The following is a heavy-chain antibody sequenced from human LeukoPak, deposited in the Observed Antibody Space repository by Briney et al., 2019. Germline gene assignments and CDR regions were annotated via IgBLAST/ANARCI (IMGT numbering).Heavy chain of an antibody. V-gene: IGHV3-48*02. J-gene: IGHJ4*02. CDR3: ARALYSSGWYPDY. CDR2: IRTSGGVV. CDR1: GFTFTSYT. D-gene: IGHD6-19*01. Sequence: PGGSLRLSCAASGFTFTSYTMNWVRQAPGKGLEWISYIRTSGGVVSYTDSVRGRFTISTDSAKNSLYLQMNSLRDDDTAVYYCARALYSSGWYPDYWGQGTLVTVSS.